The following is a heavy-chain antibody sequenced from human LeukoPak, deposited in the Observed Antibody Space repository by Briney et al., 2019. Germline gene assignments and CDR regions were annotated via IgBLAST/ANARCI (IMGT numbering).Heavy chain of an antibody. Sequence: GGSLRLSCAASGFTFSSYAMSWVRQAPGKGLKWVSAISGSGGSTYYADSVKGRFTISRDNSKNTLYLQMNSLRAEDTAVYYCASIMVRGVIPPFDYWGQGTLVTVSS. CDR2: ISGSGGST. J-gene: IGHJ4*02. CDR3: ASIMVRGVIPPFDY. CDR1: GFTFSSYA. D-gene: IGHD3-10*01. V-gene: IGHV3-23*01.